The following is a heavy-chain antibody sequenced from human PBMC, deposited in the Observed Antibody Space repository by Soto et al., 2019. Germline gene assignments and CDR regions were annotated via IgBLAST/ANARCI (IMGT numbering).Heavy chain of an antibody. CDR1: GFSLSTSGVG. J-gene: IGHJ5*02. D-gene: IGHD3-16*01. CDR2: IYWDDDK. CDR3: AHSLYDYVWGTNCFDP. V-gene: IGHV2-5*02. Sequence: QITLKESGPTLVKPTQTLTLTCTFSGFSLSTSGVGVGWIRQPPGKALEWLALIYWDDDKRYSPSLKSRLTIPKDTSKNQVVLTMTNMDPVDTDTYYCAHSLYDYVWGTNCFDPRGQGTLVTVSS.